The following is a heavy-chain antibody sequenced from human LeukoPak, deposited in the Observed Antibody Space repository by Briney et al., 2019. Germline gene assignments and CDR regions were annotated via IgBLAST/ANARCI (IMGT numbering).Heavy chain of an antibody. V-gene: IGHV1-18*01. J-gene: IGHJ3*02. Sequence: ASVKVSCKASGYTFSSYGISWVRQAPGQGLEWMGWISAYNGNTNYAQKLQGRVTMTTDTSTSTAYMELRSLRSDDTAVYYCARDSHSIYAGAFDIWGQGTMVTVSS. CDR2: ISAYNGNT. CDR1: GYTFSSYG. CDR3: ARDSHSIYAGAFDI. D-gene: IGHD5/OR15-5a*01.